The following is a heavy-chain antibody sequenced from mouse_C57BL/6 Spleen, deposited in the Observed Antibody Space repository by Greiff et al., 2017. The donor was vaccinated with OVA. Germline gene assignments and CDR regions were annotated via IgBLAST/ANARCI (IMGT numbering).Heavy chain of an antibody. CDR2: IYPRDGST. D-gene: IGHD1-1*01. V-gene: IGHV1-78*01. J-gene: IGHJ4*01. Sequence: VKLQESDAELVKPGASVKISCKVSGYTFTDHTIHWMKQRPEQGLEWIGYIYPRDGSTKYNEKFKGKATLTADKSSSTAYMQLNSLTSEDSAVYFCARSLYYGSDYYAMDYWGQGTSVTVSS. CDR3: ARSLYYGSDYYAMDY. CDR1: GYTFTDHT.